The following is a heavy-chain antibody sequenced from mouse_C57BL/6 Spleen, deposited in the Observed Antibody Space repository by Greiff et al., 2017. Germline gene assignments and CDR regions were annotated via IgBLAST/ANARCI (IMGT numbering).Heavy chain of an antibody. CDR2: IDPNGGGT. Sequence: QVQLQQPGAELVQPGASVKLSCKASGYTFTSYWMHWVKQSPGRGLAWFGRIDPNGGGTKYNEKFRSKATLTVAKPSSPAYMQLSSQTAEDSAVSYCARSSWDVTYWGQGTTLTVSS. J-gene: IGHJ2*01. CDR3: ARSSWDVTY. CDR1: GYTFTSYW. V-gene: IGHV1-72*01. D-gene: IGHD4-1*01.